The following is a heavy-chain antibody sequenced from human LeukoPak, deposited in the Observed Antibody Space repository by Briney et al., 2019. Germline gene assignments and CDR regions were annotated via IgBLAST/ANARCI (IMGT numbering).Heavy chain of an antibody. CDR1: GFTFSSYA. V-gene: IGHV3-23*01. CDR2: ISVSADST. D-gene: IGHD1-26*01. Sequence: GGSLRLSCSASGFTFSSYAMGWVRQAPGRGLEWVSTISVSADSTYYADSVKGRFTISRDNSKNTLYLQMNSLKAEATAVYYCAKASAHFDYWGQGTLVTVSS. J-gene: IGHJ4*02. CDR3: AKASAHFDY.